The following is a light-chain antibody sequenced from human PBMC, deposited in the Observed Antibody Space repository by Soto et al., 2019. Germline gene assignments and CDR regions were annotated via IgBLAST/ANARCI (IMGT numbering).Light chain of an antibody. CDR1: ESVTTY. V-gene: IGKV3-11*01. J-gene: IGKJ1*01. Sequence: EIVLTQSPDTLSLSPGERATLSCRASESVTTYLDWYQQKPGQAPRLLIYDASNGATGIPARFSGSGSGTDFTLTISSLEPEDFAVYYCQQRSKWPRTFGQGTKVEIK. CDR3: QQRSKWPRT. CDR2: DAS.